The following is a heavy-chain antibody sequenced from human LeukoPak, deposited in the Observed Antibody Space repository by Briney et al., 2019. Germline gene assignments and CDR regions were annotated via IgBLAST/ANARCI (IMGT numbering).Heavy chain of an antibody. CDR3: ARDAGRHYFDY. Sequence: ASVKVSCKASGDTFSSDAINWVRQAPGQGLERMRKIITIFGTSNYAQKFQGRVTITAGESTTTADMELSSLRSEDTAVYYCARDAGRHYFDYWGQGTRVTVSS. V-gene: IGHV1-69*13. CDR1: GDTFSSDA. CDR2: IITIFGTS. J-gene: IGHJ4*02.